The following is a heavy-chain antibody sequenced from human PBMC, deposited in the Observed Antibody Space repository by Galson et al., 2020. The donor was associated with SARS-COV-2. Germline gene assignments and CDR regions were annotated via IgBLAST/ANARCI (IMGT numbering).Heavy chain of an antibody. CDR3: ASTRNYYGAGSHTLDY. D-gene: IGHD3-10*01. CDR2: IWYDGSNK. CDR1: GFPFSSYG. J-gene: IGHJ4*02. V-gene: IGHV3-33*01. Sequence: GGSLRLSCAASGFPFSSYGMHWVRKAPDKGLEWVAVIWYDGSNKYYADSVKGRFTISRDNSKNTLYLQMNSLRAEDTAVYYCASTRNYYGAGSHTLDYWGQGTLVTVSS.